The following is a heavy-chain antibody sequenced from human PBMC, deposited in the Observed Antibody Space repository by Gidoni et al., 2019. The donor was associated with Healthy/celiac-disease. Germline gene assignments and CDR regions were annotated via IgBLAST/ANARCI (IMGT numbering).Heavy chain of an antibody. Sequence: EVQLVEAGGGLVQPGGYLRLSCAASGFTFSSYEMNWVRQAPGKGLEWVSYIISIVSTIYYADSVKGRFTISRDNAKNSLYLQMNSLRAEDTAVYYCARDPAGGDGYFYGMDVWGQGTTVTVSS. J-gene: IGHJ6*02. CDR1: GFTFSSYE. CDR3: ARDPAGGDGYFYGMDV. V-gene: IGHV3-48*03. CDR2: IISIVSTI.